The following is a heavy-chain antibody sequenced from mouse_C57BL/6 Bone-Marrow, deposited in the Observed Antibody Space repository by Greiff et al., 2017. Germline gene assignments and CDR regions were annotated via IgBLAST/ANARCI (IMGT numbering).Heavy chain of an antibody. CDR1: GYTFTSYW. J-gene: IGHJ2*01. V-gene: IGHV1-59*01. CDR3: AKSFGTDY. Sequence: QVQLQQPGAELVRPGTSVKLSCKASGYTFTSYWMHWVKQRPGQGLEWIGVIDPSDSYTNYNQKFKGKATLTVDTSSSTAYMQLSSLTSEDSAVXYSAKSFGTDYWGQGTTRTVSS. CDR2: IDPSDSYT. D-gene: IGHD1-1*02.